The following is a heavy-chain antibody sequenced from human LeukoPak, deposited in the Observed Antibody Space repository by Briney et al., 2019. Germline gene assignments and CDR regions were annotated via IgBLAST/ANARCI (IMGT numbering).Heavy chain of an antibody. D-gene: IGHD3-22*01. Sequence: GGSLRLSCTASGFMFRSHWMSWVRQAPGKGLEWVSAISGSGGSTYYADSVKGRFTISRDNSKNTLYLQMYSLRAEDTAVYYCAKGGTYYDSSGYSDYWGQGTLVTVSS. CDR3: AKGGTYYDSSGYSDY. CDR2: ISGSGGST. J-gene: IGHJ4*02. V-gene: IGHV3-23*01. CDR1: GFMFRSHW.